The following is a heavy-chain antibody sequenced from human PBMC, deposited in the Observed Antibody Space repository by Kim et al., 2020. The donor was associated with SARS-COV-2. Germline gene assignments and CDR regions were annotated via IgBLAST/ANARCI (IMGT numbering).Heavy chain of an antibody. CDR3: ARGSRGGAYFDY. Sequence: NYNPALKSRVTISVDTSKNQFSLKLSSVTAADTAVYYCARGSRGGAYFDYWGQGTLVTVSS. V-gene: IGHV4-4*09. J-gene: IGHJ4*02. D-gene: IGHD3-10*01.